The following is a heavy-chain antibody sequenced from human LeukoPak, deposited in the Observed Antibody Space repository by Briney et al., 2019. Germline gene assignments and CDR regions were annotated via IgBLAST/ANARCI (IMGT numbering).Heavy chain of an antibody. Sequence: GSLRLSCAASGFTFSSYWMSWVRQPPGKGLEWIGEINHSGSTNYNPSLKSRVTISVDTSKNQFSLKLSSVTAADTAVYYCARLRRIYYYYGMDVWGQGTTVTVSS. CDR2: INHSGST. J-gene: IGHJ6*02. CDR1: GFTFSSYW. CDR3: ARLRRIYYYYGMDV. V-gene: IGHV4-34*01.